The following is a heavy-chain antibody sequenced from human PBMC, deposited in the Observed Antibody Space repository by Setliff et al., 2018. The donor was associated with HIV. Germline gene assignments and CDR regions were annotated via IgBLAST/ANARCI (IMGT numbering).Heavy chain of an antibody. CDR1: GDSLSNYY. CDR3: ARASSRLNCSGGSCYRAPYAFDI. V-gene: IGHV4-4*09. Sequence: PSETLSLTCAVSGDSLSNYYWSWVRQPPGKGLEWIGYVHSTGSTNYNPSLKSRVTISVDTSKNQFSLKLSSVTAADTAVYYCARASSRLNCSGGSCYRAPYAFDIWGQGTMVTVSS. CDR2: VHSTGST. J-gene: IGHJ3*02. D-gene: IGHD2-15*01.